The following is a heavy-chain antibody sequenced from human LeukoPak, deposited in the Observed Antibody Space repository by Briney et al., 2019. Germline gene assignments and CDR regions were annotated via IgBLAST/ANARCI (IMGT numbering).Heavy chain of an antibody. CDR1: GLTFSDYY. CDR2: ISSSGSTI. Sequence: GGSLRLSCAASGLTFSDYYMSWIRQAPGKGLEWVSYISSSGSTIYYADSVKGRFTISRDNAKNSLYLQMNSLRAEDTAVYYCARDSSGSYPRSGFFDYWGQGTLVTVSS. D-gene: IGHD1-26*01. V-gene: IGHV3-11*04. CDR3: ARDSSGSYPRSGFFDY. J-gene: IGHJ4*02.